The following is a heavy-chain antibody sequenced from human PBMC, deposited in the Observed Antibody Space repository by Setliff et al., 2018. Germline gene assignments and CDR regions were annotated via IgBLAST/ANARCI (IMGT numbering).Heavy chain of an antibody. V-gene: IGHV4-4*02. Sequence: SETLSLTCAVSGGSISSSNWWSWVRQPPGKGLEWIGEIYHSETTNYSPSLKSRVTMSVDTSKNQFSLKVISVTPADTAVYYCARGPRRGGFDYWGQGTLVTVSS. CDR2: IYHSETT. CDR1: GGSISSSNW. J-gene: IGHJ4*02. D-gene: IGHD3-16*01. CDR3: ARGPRRGGFDY.